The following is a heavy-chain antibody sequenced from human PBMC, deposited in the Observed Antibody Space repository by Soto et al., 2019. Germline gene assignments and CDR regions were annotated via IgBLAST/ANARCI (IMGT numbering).Heavy chain of an antibody. CDR1: GDSIISSDFY. CDR2: IFYLGSS. J-gene: IGHJ5*02. D-gene: IGHD3-3*02. V-gene: IGHV4-39*01. CDR3: ARHSLALRKNNWFDP. Sequence: SETLSLTCTVSGDSIISSDFYWGWVRQPPGKGLEWIGSIFYLGSSYYNPSLKSRVIMSVDTSKNQFSLRLRSVTAADTALYFCARHSLALRKNNWFDPWGQGIMVTVSS.